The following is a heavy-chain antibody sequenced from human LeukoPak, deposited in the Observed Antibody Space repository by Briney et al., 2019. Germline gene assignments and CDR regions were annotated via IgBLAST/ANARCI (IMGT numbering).Heavy chain of an antibody. CDR3: ARYQWLAEQNPLDY. CDR2: ISSSSSYI. D-gene: IGHD6-19*01. CDR1: GFTFSSYT. J-gene: IGHJ4*02. Sequence: TGGSLRLTCAASGFTFSSYTMNWVRQAPGKGLEWVSSISSSSSYIYYADSVKGRFTISRDNAKNSLYLQMNSLRAEDTAVYYCARYQWLAEQNPLDYWGQGTLVTVSS. V-gene: IGHV3-21*01.